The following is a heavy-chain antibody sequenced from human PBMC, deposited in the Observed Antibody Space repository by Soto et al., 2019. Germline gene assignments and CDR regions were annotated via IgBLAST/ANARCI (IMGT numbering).Heavy chain of an antibody. CDR1: GFTFSSYT. D-gene: IGHD3-22*01. V-gene: IGHV3-23*01. CDR2: ISTSGNTT. Sequence: GGSLRLSCAASGFTFSSYTLSWVRQAPGKGLEWVSSISTSGNTTSYADSVKGQFTISRDNSKNTLFLQMNSLRAEDTAVYYCRGVYDSSGVYFHHWGQGTLVTVSS. CDR3: RGVYDSSGVYFHH. J-gene: IGHJ1*01.